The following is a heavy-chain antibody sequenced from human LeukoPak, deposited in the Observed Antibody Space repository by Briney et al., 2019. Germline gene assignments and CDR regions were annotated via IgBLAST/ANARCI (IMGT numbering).Heavy chain of an antibody. CDR3: ARYYYDSSGYYMFDP. CDR1: GFTFSSYW. CDR2: INIDGSIT. D-gene: IGHD3-22*01. Sequence: GGSLRLSCAASGFTFSSYWMHWVRQAPRRGLVWVSCINIDGSITSYADSVKGRFTISRDNAKNTLYLQMNRLRAEDTAVYYCARYYYDSSGYYMFDPWGQGTLVTVSS. J-gene: IGHJ5*02. V-gene: IGHV3-74*01.